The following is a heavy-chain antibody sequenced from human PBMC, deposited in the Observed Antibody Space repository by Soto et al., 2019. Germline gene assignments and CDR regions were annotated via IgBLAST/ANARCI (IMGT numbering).Heavy chain of an antibody. CDR2: IDTLSSTM. V-gene: IGHV3-48*01. Sequence: EVQLVESGGGLVQPGGSLRLSCAASGLTFSSSSMKWVRQAPGKGLEWVSFIDTLSSTMYYADSVRGRFTISRDNAKNSLYLQMNRQRAEDTAIYYCTGGGVSSGPGYWGQGTLVTVSS. CDR1: GLTFSSSS. D-gene: IGHD3-22*01. CDR3: TGGGVSSGPGY. J-gene: IGHJ4*02.